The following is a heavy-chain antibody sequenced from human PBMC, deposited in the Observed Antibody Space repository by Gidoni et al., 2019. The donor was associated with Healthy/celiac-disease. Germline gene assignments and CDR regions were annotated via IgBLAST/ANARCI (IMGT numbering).Heavy chain of an antibody. J-gene: IGHJ6*02. Sequence: SCTVSGGSIRSSSYYWGWIRQPPGKGLEWIGSIYYSGSTYYNPSLKSRVTISVDTSKNQFSLKLSSVTAADTAVYYCARTHGDYAPTPYYYYGMDVWGQGTTVTVSS. CDR2: IYYSGST. D-gene: IGHD4-17*01. CDR1: GGSIRSSSYY. V-gene: IGHV4-39*07. CDR3: ARTHGDYAPTPYYYYGMDV.